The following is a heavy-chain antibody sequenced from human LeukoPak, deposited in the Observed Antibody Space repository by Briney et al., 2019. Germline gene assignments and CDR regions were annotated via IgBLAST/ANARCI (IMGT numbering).Heavy chain of an antibody. CDR2: IWYGGSNK. D-gene: IGHD3-22*01. V-gene: IGHV3-33*01. Sequence: GGSLRLSCAASGFTFSSYGMHWVRQAPGKGLEWVAVIWYGGSNKYYADSVKGRFTISRDNSKNTLYLQMNSLRAEDTAVYYCAREAIVVVINGGDAFDIWGQGTMVTVSS. J-gene: IGHJ3*02. CDR1: GFTFSSYG. CDR3: AREAIVVVINGGDAFDI.